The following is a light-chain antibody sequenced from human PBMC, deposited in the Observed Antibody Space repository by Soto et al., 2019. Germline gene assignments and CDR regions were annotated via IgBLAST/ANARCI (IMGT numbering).Light chain of an antibody. J-gene: IGKJ2*01. CDR3: QQYNNWPYT. CDR2: GAS. V-gene: IGKV3-15*01. Sequence: EIVMTQSPATLSVSPGERATLSCRASQSLSTNLAWYQQKPGQAPRLLIYGASTSATGIPARFSGSGSGTAFTLTISSLQSEDFAVYYCQQYNNWPYTFGQGTKLEIK. CDR1: QSLSTN.